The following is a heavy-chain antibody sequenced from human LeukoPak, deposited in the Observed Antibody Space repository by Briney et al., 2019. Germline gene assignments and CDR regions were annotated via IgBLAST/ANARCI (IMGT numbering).Heavy chain of an antibody. D-gene: IGHD3-3*01. J-gene: IGHJ4*02. CDR1: GFTFSRYS. CDR2: FMRGSGTI. Sequence: GGSLRLSCAASGFTFSRYSMNWVRQAPGKGLEWGSTFMRGSGTICYADSLKGRITISIDNAKSSLSLQLNSLRAEDTAVYYCARALRFLGASFDSWGQGTLVTVSS. V-gene: IGHV3-21*01. CDR3: ARALRFLGASFDS.